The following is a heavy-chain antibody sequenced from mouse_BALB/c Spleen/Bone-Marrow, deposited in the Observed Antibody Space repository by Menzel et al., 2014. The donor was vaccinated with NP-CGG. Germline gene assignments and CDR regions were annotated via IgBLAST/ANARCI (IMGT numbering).Heavy chain of an antibody. CDR1: GYSITSDYA. CDR3: ARWDWYFDV. Sequence: EVQLQQSGPGLVKPSQSLSLTCTVTGYSITSDYAWNWIRQFPGNKLEWMGYISYSCSTSYNPSLKSRISITRDTSKTQFVLQLNSATTEDTATYYCARWDWYFDVWGAGTTVTGSS. CDR2: ISYSCST. J-gene: IGHJ1*01. V-gene: IGHV3-2*02.